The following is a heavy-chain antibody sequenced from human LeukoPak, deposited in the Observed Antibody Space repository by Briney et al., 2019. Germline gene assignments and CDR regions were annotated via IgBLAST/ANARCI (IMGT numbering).Heavy chain of an antibody. CDR2: INPSDSAT. V-gene: IGHV1-46*01. CDR1: GYIFTSYY. J-gene: IGHJ5*02. D-gene: IGHD3-10*01. Sequence: ASVKVSCKASGYIFTSYYLHWVRQAPGQGLEWMGIINPSDSATSYAQKFQGRVTMTSDTSTSTVYMELSSLRSEDTAVYYCARGDDMVRGFIWFDPWGQGTLVTVSS. CDR3: ARGDDMVRGFIWFDP.